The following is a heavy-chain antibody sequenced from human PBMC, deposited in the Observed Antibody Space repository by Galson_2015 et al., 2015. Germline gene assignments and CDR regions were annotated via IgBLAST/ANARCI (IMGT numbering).Heavy chain of an antibody. V-gene: IGHV1-69*13. J-gene: IGHJ6*02. CDR3: ARSSGVAVAGTSPYYSYGMDV. CDR1: GGTFSSYA. D-gene: IGHD6-19*01. Sequence: SVKVSCKASGGTFSSYAISWVRQAPGQGLEWMGGIILIFGTANYAQKFQGRVTITADEFTSTAYMEVSSLRSEDTAVYYCARSSGVAVAGTSPYYSYGMDVWGQGTTVTISS. CDR2: IILIFGTA.